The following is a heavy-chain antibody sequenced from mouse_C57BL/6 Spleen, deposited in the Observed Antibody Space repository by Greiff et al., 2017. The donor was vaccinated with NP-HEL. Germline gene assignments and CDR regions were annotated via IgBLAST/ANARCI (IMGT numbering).Heavy chain of an antibody. J-gene: IGHJ2*01. V-gene: IGHV5-17*01. CDR3: ARGYGSSPRFDY. CDR2: ISSGSSTI. CDR1: GFTFSDYG. Sequence: EVKLMESGGGLVKPGGSLKLSCAASGFTFSDYGMHWVRQAPEKGLEWVAYISSGSSTIYYADTVKGRFTISRDNAKNTLFLQMTSLRSEDTAMYYCARGYGSSPRFDYWGQGTTLTVSS. D-gene: IGHD1-1*01.